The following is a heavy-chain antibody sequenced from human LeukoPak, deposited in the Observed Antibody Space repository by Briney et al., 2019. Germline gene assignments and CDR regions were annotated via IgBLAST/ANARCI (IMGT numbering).Heavy chain of an antibody. CDR2: VSGSGDNT. D-gene: IGHD1-26*01. CDR1: GFTFNNYA. J-gene: IGHJ4*02. Sequence: SGGSLRLSCAASGFTFNNYAMTWVRQAPGKGLEWVSVVSGSGDNTNYADSVKGRFTISRDNSKDTLYLQTNSLRAEDTAVYYCATDRNSGKYYDYWGQGTLVSVSS. V-gene: IGHV3-23*01. CDR3: ATDRNSGKYYDY.